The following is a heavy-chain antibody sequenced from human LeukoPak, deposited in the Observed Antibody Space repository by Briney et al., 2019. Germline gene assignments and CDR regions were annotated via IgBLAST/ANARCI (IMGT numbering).Heavy chain of an antibody. CDR1: GFTFSNAW. CDR3: ARGRGGLLWFGEFNS. CDR2: IKQDGSEK. J-gene: IGHJ4*02. V-gene: IGHV3-7*01. D-gene: IGHD3-10*01. Sequence: PGGSLRLSCAASGFTFSNAWMSWVRQAPGKRLEWVTNIKQDGSEKYYVDSVKGRFTISRDNANNSLYLQMNSLRAEDTAVYYCARGRGGLLWFGEFNSWGQGTLVTVSS.